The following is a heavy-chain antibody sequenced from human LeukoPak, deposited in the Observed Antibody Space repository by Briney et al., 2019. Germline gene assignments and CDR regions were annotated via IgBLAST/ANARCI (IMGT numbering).Heavy chain of an antibody. D-gene: IGHD1-26*01. J-gene: IGHJ4*02. V-gene: IGHV3-15*01. Sequence: GGSLRLSCVASGFTFSNAWMSWVRQAPIKGLEWVGRIKRKIDGETTDYATPAKGRFTISRDDSKNTLYLQTNSLKTEDTAVYYCTSEDQGGFDYWGRGTLVTVSS. CDR1: GFTFSNAW. CDR2: IKRKIDGETT. CDR3: TSEDQGGFDY.